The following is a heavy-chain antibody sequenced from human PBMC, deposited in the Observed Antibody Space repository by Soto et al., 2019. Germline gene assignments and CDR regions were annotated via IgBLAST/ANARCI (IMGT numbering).Heavy chain of an antibody. Sequence: SQTLSLTCVISGDSVSSSSVAWNWVRQSPSRGLEWLGRTYYGSRWYSDFAVSVRGRIVINADTSKNQFSLQLNSVTPEDTAVYFCARSEEDSDYYYYGLDVWGQGTTVTVSS. CDR2: TYYGSRWYS. J-gene: IGHJ6*02. CDR1: GDSVSSSSVA. V-gene: IGHV6-1*01. CDR3: ARSEEDSDYYYYGLDV. D-gene: IGHD2-15*01.